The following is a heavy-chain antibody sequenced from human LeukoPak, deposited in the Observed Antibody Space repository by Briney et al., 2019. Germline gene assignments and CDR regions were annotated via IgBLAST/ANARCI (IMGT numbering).Heavy chain of an antibody. D-gene: IGHD3-22*01. J-gene: IGHJ4*02. V-gene: IGHV1-18*01. Sequence: ASVKVSCKASGYTFTTFGISWVRQAAGQGLEWMGWFSGYNGYTNYPQKFQGRVSMTTDTSTSTAYMELMSLRSDDSAVYYGSRDRSPWHYYDTSDYHGAAEYWGQGTLVTVSS. CDR3: SRDRSPWHYYDTSDYHGAAEY. CDR2: FSGYNGYT. CDR1: GYTFTTFG.